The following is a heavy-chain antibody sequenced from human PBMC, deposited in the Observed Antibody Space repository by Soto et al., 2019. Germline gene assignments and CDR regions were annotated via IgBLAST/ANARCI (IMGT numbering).Heavy chain of an antibody. D-gene: IGHD2-2*01. CDR1: GYSFTSYK. V-gene: IGHV5-51*01. CDR2: IYPADSDT. CDR3: ARSASYCSRTSCHFNY. J-gene: IGHJ4*02. Sequence: GESLKISCKGSGYSFTSYKIAWVRQMPGKGLEWMGVIYPADSDTRYSPSFQGQVTISVDKSVSTAYLHWSSLKAPDTAMYYCARSASYCSRTSCHFNYWGQGTPVTVSS.